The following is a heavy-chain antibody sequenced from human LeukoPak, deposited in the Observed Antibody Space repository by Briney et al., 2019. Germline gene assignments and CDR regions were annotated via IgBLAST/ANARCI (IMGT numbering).Heavy chain of an antibody. V-gene: IGHV3-30-3*01. CDR1: GSSFSSYS. CDR2: ISYDGSNK. J-gene: IGHJ4*02. CDR3: ARPYYVWGSYRYKGTEYYFDY. Sequence: ARSLTLSCAVSGSSFSSYSMHWVRQAPGKGLEWVAVISYDGSNKYYADSVKGRFTISRDNSKNTLYLQMNSLRAEDTAVYYCARPYYVWGSYRYKGTEYYFDYWGEGTLVTVSS. D-gene: IGHD3-16*02.